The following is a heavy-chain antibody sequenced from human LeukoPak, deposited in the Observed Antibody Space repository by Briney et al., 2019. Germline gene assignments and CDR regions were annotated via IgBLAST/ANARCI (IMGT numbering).Heavy chain of an antibody. CDR3: ARRSVTPFAY. CDR1: GFTFSSYS. Sequence: GGSLRLSCAASGFTFSSYSMNWVRQAPGKGLEWVSYISSSSSTIYYADSVKGRFTISRDNAKNSLYLQMNSLRAEDTAVYYCARRSVTPFAYWGQGTLVTVSS. CDR2: ISSSSSTI. J-gene: IGHJ4*02. D-gene: IGHD4-11*01. V-gene: IGHV3-48*01.